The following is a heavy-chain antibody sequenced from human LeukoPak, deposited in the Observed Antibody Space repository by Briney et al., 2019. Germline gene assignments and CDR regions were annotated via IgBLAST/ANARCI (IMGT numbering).Heavy chain of an antibody. V-gene: IGHV3-11*01. J-gene: IGHJ4*02. CDR3: AKDESEVSLGVDY. CDR2: ISSGGSGV. Sequence: PGGSLRLSCAASGFTFSDYYMSWIRQAPGKGLEWLSYISSGGSGVYYADSVKGRFIMSRDNAKNSVFLQMNSLRAEDTAVYYCAKDESEVSLGVDYWGQGTLVTVSS. D-gene: IGHD1-14*01. CDR1: GFTFSDYY.